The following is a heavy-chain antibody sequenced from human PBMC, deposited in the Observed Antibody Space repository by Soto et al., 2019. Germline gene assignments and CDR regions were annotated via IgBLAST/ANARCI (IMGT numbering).Heavy chain of an antibody. V-gene: IGHV4-39*01. CDR1: GGSISSSSYY. D-gene: IGHD6-13*01. Sequence: SETLSLTCTVSGGSISSSSYYWGWIRQPPGKGLEWIGSIYYSGSTYYNPSLKSRVTISVDTSKNQFSLKLSSVTAADTAVYYCASCESSRSWAFDYWGQGTLVTVSS. CDR3: ASCESSRSWAFDY. J-gene: IGHJ4*02. CDR2: IYYSGST.